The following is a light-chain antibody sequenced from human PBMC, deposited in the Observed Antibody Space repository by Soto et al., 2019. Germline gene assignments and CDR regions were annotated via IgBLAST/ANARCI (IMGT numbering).Light chain of an antibody. V-gene: IGKV3-15*01. CDR3: QQYDNWPPCT. CDR2: DTS. Sequence: EIVMTQSPATLSVSPGERVTLSCRASQSVSRFLAWYQQRPGQAPRHLIYDTSTRATGVPARFSGSGSGTEFSLTISSLQSEDFAVYYCQQYDNWPPCTFGQGTKLEVK. CDR1: QSVSRF. J-gene: IGKJ2*02.